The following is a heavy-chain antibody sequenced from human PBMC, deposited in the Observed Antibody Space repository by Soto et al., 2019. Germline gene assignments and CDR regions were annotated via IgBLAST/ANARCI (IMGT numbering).Heavy chain of an antibody. V-gene: IGHV1-3*01. Sequence: ASVKVSCKASGYTFSTYAMHWVRQAPGQSLEWMGWINGGTGQTRYSQRFQDRVTITRDTSAKTTYMDLASLRSEDTAVYYCARGKGMEENYYYYGMDIWGQGTTVTVSS. CDR2: INGGTGQT. D-gene: IGHD1-1*01. CDR1: GYTFSTYA. J-gene: IGHJ6*02. CDR3: ARGKGMEENYYYYGMDI.